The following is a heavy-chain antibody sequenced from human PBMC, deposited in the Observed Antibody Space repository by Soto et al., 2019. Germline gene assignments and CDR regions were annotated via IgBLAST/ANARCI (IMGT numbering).Heavy chain of an antibody. CDR2: INPSGGST. CDR1: VYTFTSYY. J-gene: IGHJ6*04. Sequence: PSVKVSCKASVYTFTSYYMHWVRQAPRQGLEWMGIINPSGGSTSYAQKFQGRVTMNRDTSTSTVYMELSSLRSEDTAVYYCAREPRIAVRGGYYYYGMDGLGKGNTVGASS. V-gene: IGHV1-46*01. CDR3: AREPRIAVRGGYYYYGMDG. D-gene: IGHD6-19*01.